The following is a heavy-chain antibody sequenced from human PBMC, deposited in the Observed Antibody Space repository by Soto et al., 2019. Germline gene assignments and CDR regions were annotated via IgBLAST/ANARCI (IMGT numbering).Heavy chain of an antibody. J-gene: IGHJ4*01. CDR3: ARGEQYSGRIFNY. CDR1: GDSVSSNSAG. V-gene: IGHV6-1*01. Sequence: SQTLSLTCAITGDSVSSNSAGWSWVRQSPSRGLEWLGRTYYRSKWYYEYAVSVRGRITINPDTSKNQYSLQLNSVTPEDTAVYFCARGEQYSGRIFNYWGQGTLVTVS. CDR2: TYYRSKWYY. D-gene: IGHD1-26*01.